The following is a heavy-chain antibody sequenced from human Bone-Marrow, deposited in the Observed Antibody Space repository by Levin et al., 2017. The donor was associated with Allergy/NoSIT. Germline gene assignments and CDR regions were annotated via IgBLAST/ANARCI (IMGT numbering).Heavy chain of an antibody. CDR3: ARYVTVGATASFDC. CDR2: IYSSGST. Sequence: SETLSLTCTVSGGSINNRYWSWIRQPAGKALEWVGRIYSSGSTDYNPSLKSRVTMSVDTSKNEFSLKLTSVTAADTALYYCARYVTVGATASFDCWGQGTLVTVSS. D-gene: IGHD1-26*01. J-gene: IGHJ4*02. CDR1: GGSINNRY. V-gene: IGHV4-59*10.